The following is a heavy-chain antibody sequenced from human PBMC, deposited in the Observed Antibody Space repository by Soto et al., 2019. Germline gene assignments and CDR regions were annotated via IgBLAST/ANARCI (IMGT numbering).Heavy chain of an antibody. D-gene: IGHD6-19*01. CDR3: ARDVVRSGWSPLDY. CDR1: GYTFTSYG. CDR2: ISPYNGNT. V-gene: IGHV1-18*04. Sequence: ASVKVSCKASGYTFTSYGISWVRQAPGQGLEWMGRISPYNGNTNYAQKLQGRVTMTTDTSTSTAYMELRSLRPDDTAVYYCARDVVRSGWSPLDYWGQGTLVTVSS. J-gene: IGHJ4*02.